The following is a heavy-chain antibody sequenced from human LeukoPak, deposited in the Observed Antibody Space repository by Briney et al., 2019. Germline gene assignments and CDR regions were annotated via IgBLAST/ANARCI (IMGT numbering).Heavy chain of an antibody. J-gene: IGHJ6*03. CDR3: ARETAKIGLYNYYYMDA. Sequence: SETLSLTCAVYGGSFSGYYWSWIRQPPGKGLEWIGAISHSGSTYHNPSLKSRVTIASDTSKKQFSLKLSSVTAADTAVYYCARETAKIGLYNYYYMDAWDKGTTVTVSS. D-gene: IGHD3/OR15-3a*01. CDR1: GGSFSGYY. V-gene: IGHV4-34*01. CDR2: ISHSGST.